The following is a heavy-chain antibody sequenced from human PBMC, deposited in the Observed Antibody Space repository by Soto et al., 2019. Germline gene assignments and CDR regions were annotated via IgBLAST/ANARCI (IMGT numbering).Heavy chain of an antibody. D-gene: IGHD2-2*01. Sequence: ASVKVSCKASGYTFTSYVISWVRQAPGQGLEWMGWISAYNGNTNYAQKLQGRVTMTTDTSTSTAYMELRSLRSDDTAVYYCARRPLEYCSSTSCYGPQTLDYWGQGTLVTVSS. CDR1: GYTFTSYV. CDR3: ARRPLEYCSSTSCYGPQTLDY. V-gene: IGHV1-18*01. CDR2: ISAYNGNT. J-gene: IGHJ4*02.